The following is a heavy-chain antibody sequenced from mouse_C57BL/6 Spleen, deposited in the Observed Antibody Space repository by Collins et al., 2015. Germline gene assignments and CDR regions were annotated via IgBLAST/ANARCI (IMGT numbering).Heavy chain of an antibody. CDR2: IHPNSGST. V-gene: IGHV1-64*01. D-gene: IGHD2-2*01. CDR1: GYTFTSYW. CDR3: ARRRTMVTPYAMDY. J-gene: IGHJ4*01. Sequence: SVKLSCKASGYTFTSYWMHWVKQRPGQGLEWIGMIHPNSGSTNYNEKFKSKATLTVDKSSSTAYMQLSSLTSEDSAVYYCARRRTMVTPYAMDYWGQGTSVTVSS.